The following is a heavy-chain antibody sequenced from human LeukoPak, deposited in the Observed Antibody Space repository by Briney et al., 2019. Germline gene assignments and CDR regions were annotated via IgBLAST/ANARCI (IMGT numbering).Heavy chain of an antibody. V-gene: IGHV6-1*01. CDR3: ARLAPGSSGYDY. CDR2: TYCRSKWYN. Sequence: SQTLSLTCAISGDSFSSNSAAWNWIRQSPSRGLEWLGRTYCRSKWYNDYAVSVKSLITINPDTSKNQFSLQLKSVIPEDTAVYYCARLAPGSSGYDYWGQGTLVTVSS. CDR1: GDSFSSNSAA. D-gene: IGHD6-19*01. J-gene: IGHJ4*02.